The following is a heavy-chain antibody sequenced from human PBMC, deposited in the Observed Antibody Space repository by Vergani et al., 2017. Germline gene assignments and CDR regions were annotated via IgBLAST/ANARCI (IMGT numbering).Heavy chain of an antibody. D-gene: IGHD3-9*01. CDR3: ARENVTGYYTGRYYYYGMDV. CDR1: GFTVSSNY. CDR2: IYSGGST. Sequence: EVQLVESGGGLVQPGGSLRLSCAASGFTVSSNYMSWVRQAPGKGLEWVSVIYSGGSTYYADSVKGRFTISRDNSKNTLYLQMNSLRAEDPAVYYCARENVTGYYTGRYYYYGMDVWGQGTTVTVSS. V-gene: IGHV3-66*02. J-gene: IGHJ6*02.